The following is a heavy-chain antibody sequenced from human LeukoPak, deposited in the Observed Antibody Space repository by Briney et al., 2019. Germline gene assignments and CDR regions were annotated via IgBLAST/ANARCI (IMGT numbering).Heavy chain of an antibody. Sequence: GGSLRLSCAASGLTFSSYWMSWVRQAPGKGLEWVANIKQDGSEKYYVDSVKGRFTISRDNAKNSLYLQMNSLRAEDTAVYYCATWTEGGFDYWGQGTLVTVSS. J-gene: IGHJ4*02. D-gene: IGHD3/OR15-3a*01. CDR1: GLTFSSYW. CDR2: IKQDGSEK. CDR3: ATWTEGGFDY. V-gene: IGHV3-7*01.